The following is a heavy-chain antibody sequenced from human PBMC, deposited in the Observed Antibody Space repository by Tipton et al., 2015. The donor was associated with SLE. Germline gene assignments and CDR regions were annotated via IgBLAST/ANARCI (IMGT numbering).Heavy chain of an antibody. CDR2: ITTSGDDT. J-gene: IGHJ4*02. CDR3: VRDPGP. D-gene: IGHD3-10*01. Sequence: SLRLSCAASGFTFSSYAMSWVRQTSGRGLEWVSAITTSGDDTYYADSVKGRFTISRDSSKNTLYLQMNSLRVEDTAVYYCVRDPGPWGQGTLVTVS. CDR1: GFTFSSYA. V-gene: IGHV3-23*01.